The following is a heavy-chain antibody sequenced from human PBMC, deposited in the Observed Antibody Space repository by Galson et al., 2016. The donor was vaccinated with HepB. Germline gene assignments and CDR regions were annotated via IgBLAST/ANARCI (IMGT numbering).Heavy chain of an antibody. V-gene: IGHV3-23*01. D-gene: IGHD6-13*01. CDR1: GFSVSGKY. J-gene: IGHJ6*02. Sequence: SLRLSCAASGFSVSGKYMSWARQAPGKGLEWVAAIRDSGVVTYYADSVKGRFTISRDNHKNTLYLQMNSLRAEDTAVYYCAKRGAAADTLPYYYALDFWGHGTTVTVSS. CDR2: IRDSGVVT. CDR3: AKRGAAADTLPYYYALDF.